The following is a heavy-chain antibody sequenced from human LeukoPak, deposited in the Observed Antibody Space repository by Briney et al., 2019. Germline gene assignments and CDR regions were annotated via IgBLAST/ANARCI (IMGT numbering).Heavy chain of an antibody. J-gene: IGHJ6*03. CDR3: ARYSNWFNYYYYYMDV. CDR2: ITSSNIYI. CDR1: GFPFSINT. D-gene: IGHD7-27*01. V-gene: IGHV3-21*01. Sequence: GGSLRLSCVASGFPFSINTMNWVRQAPGKGLEWVSSITSSNIYILYADSVKGRFTISRDNAEKSLYLQMNSLRAEDTAVYYCARYSNWFNYYYYYMDVWGTGTTVTVSS.